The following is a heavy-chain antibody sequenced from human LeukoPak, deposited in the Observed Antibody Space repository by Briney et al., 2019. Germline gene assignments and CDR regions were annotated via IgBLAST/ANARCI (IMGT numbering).Heavy chain of an antibody. CDR1: GYTFSIYS. D-gene: IGHD6-6*01. V-gene: IGHV3-21*06. Sequence: GGSLRLSCAASGYTFSIYSLNWVRQAPGKGLEWVSSISSSSSFISYADSVKGRFTISRDNAKNSLYLQMNSLSAKDTAVDYCAKNRKSSSSDFDYWGQGTLVTVST. J-gene: IGHJ4*02. CDR3: AKNRKSSSSDFDY. CDR2: ISSSSSFI.